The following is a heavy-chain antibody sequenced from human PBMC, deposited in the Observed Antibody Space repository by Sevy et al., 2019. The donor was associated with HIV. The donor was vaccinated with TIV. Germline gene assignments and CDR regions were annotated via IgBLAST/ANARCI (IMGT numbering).Heavy chain of an antibody. J-gene: IGHJ6*03. V-gene: IGHV3-7*03. CDR1: GFTFSSSW. CDR3: VRGSSVSEYYGSGSYYRPSYYYYMDV. D-gene: IGHD3-10*01. Sequence: GGSLRLSCAASGFTFSSSWMHWVCQAPEKGLEWVADIKCDGSEKYYVDSVKGRLTISRDNAKNSLYLQVNSLRAEDMTVYYCVRGSSVSEYYGSGSYYRPSYYYYMDVWGKGTTVTVSS. CDR2: IKCDGSEK.